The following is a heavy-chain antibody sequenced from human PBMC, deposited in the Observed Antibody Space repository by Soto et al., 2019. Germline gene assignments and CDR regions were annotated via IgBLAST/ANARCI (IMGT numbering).Heavy chain of an antibody. Sequence: GASVKVSCKTSGGTFSSYAISWVRQAPGQGLEWMGGIIPIFVTPNCAQKFQGRVMITADESTSTGYMELSSLRSDDTAMYYCARVKYYYILTGYSPPGYFDYWGQGTLVTVSS. CDR1: GGTFSSYA. V-gene: IGHV1-69*13. CDR2: IIPIFVTP. D-gene: IGHD3-9*01. CDR3: ARVKYYYILTGYSPPGYFDY. J-gene: IGHJ4*02.